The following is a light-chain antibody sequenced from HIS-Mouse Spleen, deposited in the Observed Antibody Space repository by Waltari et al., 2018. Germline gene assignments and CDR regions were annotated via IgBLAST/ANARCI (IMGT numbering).Light chain of an antibody. V-gene: IGKV1-8*01. CDR3: QQYYSYPPWT. J-gene: IGKJ1*01. Sequence: AIRMTQSPSSLSASPGDRVTITCRASQGISSYLAWYQQKPGKDPKLLIYAASTLQSGVPSRFSGSGSGTDFTLTISCLQSEDFATYYCQQYYSYPPWTFGQGTKVEIK. CDR1: QGISSY. CDR2: AAS.